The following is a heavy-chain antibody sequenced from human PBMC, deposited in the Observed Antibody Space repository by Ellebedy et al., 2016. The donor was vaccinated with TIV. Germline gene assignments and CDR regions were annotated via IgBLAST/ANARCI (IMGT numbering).Heavy chain of an antibody. D-gene: IGHD2-15*01. CDR1: GVSISDSNYY. J-gene: IGHJ4*02. CDR2: VYHSGNS. CDR3: ARRLVVGARFDS. Sequence: MPSETLSLTCSVSGVSISDSNYYWDWIRQPPGKGLEWIGNVYHSGNSYHSPSVRGRVTVSMDTSKNQFSLKLTSVTAADSAKYFCARRLVVGARFDSWGQGLLVTVSS. V-gene: IGHV4-39*01.